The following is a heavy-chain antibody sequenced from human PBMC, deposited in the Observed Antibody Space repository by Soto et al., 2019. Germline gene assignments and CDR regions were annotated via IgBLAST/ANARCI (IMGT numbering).Heavy chain of an antibody. Sequence: QVQLVESGGGVVQPGRSLRLSCAASGFTFSSYGMHWVRQAPGKALEWVAVIWYDGSNKYYADSVKGRFTISRDNSKNTLYLQMNSLRAEDTAVYYCARGTYSGSYQGYWGQGTLVTVSS. CDR3: ARGTYSGSYQGY. V-gene: IGHV3-33*01. D-gene: IGHD1-26*01. CDR2: IWYDGSNK. J-gene: IGHJ4*02. CDR1: GFTFSSYG.